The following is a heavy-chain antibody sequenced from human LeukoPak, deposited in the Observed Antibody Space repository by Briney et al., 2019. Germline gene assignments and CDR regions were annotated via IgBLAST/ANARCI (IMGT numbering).Heavy chain of an antibody. Sequence: ASVKVSCKASGYIFTSYGISWVRQAPGQGLEWMGWISAYNGNTNYAQKFQGRVTMTTDTSTSTAYMELRSLRSDDTAVYYCARDWTSGGDCFYWGQGTLVTVSS. V-gene: IGHV1-18*01. CDR1: GYIFTSYG. J-gene: IGHJ4*02. CDR3: ARDWTSGGDCFY. D-gene: IGHD2-21*02. CDR2: ISAYNGNT.